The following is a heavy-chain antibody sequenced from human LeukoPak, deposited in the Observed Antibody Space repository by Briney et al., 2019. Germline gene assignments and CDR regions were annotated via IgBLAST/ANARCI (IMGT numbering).Heavy chain of an antibody. V-gene: IGHV3-48*03. CDR3: ARAYYYDSSGYFTLDY. D-gene: IGHD3-22*01. Sequence: GGSLGLSCAASGFTFSSYEMNWVRQAPGKGLEWVSYISSSGSTIYYADSVKGRFTISRDNAKNSLYLQMNSLRAEDTAVYYCARAYYYDSSGYFTLDYWGQGTLVTVSS. CDR2: ISSSGSTI. J-gene: IGHJ4*02. CDR1: GFTFSSYE.